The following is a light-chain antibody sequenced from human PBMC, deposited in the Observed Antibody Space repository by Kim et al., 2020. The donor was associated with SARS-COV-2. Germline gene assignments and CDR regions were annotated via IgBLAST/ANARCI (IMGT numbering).Light chain of an antibody. J-gene: IGLJ2*01. CDR3: GSHASGSTWV. CDR1: SGDVGGYNH. V-gene: IGLV2-14*04. Sequence: QSITTSSPGTSGDVGGYNHVSWYQQYPGKAPKLMIYDVNKRPSGVSNRFSGSKSGNTASLTISGLQTDDESDYYCGSHASGSTWVFGGGTQLTVL. CDR2: DVN.